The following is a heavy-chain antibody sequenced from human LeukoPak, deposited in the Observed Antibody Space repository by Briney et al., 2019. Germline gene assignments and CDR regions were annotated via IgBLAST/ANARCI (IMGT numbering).Heavy chain of an antibody. CDR1: GFTFSSYW. CDR3: VRIYDFWSGYYTDTVPGGSYYGMDV. V-gene: IGHV3-74*01. CDR2: INSDGSST. D-gene: IGHD3-3*01. Sequence: GGSLRVSCAASGFTFSSYWMHWVRQAPGKGLVWVSRINSDGSSTSYADSVKGRFTISRDNAKNTLYLQMNSLRAEDTAVYYRVRIYDFWSGYYTDTVPGGSYYGMDVRGQGTTVTVSS. J-gene: IGHJ6*02.